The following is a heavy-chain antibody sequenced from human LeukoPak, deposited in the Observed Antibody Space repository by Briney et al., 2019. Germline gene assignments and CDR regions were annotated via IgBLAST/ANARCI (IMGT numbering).Heavy chain of an antibody. CDR1: GYTFTSYY. D-gene: IGHD3-3*01. J-gene: IGHJ4*02. Sequence: ASVKVSCTASGYTFTSYYTHWVRQAPGQGLEWMGIINPSGGSTRYAQKFQGRVTMTRDTSTSTVYMELSSLRSEDTAVYYCARDPPYYDFWSGYPDYWGQGTLVTVSS. CDR3: ARDPPYYDFWSGYPDY. V-gene: IGHV1-46*01. CDR2: INPSGGST.